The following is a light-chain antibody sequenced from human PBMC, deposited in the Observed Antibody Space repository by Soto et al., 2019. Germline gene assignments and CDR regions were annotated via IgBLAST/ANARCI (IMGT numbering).Light chain of an antibody. CDR2: RNN. V-gene: IGLV1-47*01. CDR1: SSNIGSNY. J-gene: IGLJ2*01. Sequence: QSVLTQPPSASGTPVQRVTISCSGSSSNIGSNYVYWYQQLPGTVPQLLIYRNNERPSGVPDRFSGSKSGTSASLAISGLRSEDEAAYYCAAWDDSLSGVVFGGGTKLTVL. CDR3: AAWDDSLSGVV.